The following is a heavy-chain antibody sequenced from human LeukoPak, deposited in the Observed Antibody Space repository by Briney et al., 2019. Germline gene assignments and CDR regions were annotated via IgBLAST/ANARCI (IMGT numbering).Heavy chain of an antibody. CDR2: IYHSGST. CDR1: GYSISSGYY. J-gene: IGHJ4*02. Sequence: PSETLSLTCTVSGYSISSGYYWGWIRQPPGKGLEWIGSIYHSGSTYYNPSLKSRVTISVDTSKNQFSLKLSSVTAADTVVYYCARDASSSWYSFDYWGQGTLVTVSS. V-gene: IGHV4-38-2*02. D-gene: IGHD6-13*01. CDR3: ARDASSSWYSFDY.